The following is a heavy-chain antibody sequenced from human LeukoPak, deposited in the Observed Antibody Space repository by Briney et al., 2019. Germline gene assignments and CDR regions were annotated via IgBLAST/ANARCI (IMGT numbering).Heavy chain of an antibody. CDR1: GFTFSSRW. CDR3: HPLAYTSN. Sequence: PGGSLRLSCAVSGFTSGFTFSSRWMHWVRQAPGKGLVWASVSKTDGTSTSYADSVKGRFTVSRDNAKNTLYLQVNSLRAEDTAVYYCHPLAYTSNWGQGTLVTVSS. V-gene: IGHV3-74*01. CDR2: SKTDGTST. J-gene: IGHJ4*02. D-gene: IGHD6-19*01.